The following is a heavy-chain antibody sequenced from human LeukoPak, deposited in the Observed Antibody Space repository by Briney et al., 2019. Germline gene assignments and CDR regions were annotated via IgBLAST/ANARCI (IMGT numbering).Heavy chain of an antibody. V-gene: IGHV4-59*01. CDR1: GGSISSYY. J-gene: IGHJ5*02. Sequence: PSETLSLTCTVSGGSISSYYWSWIRQPPGKGLEWIGYIYYSGSTNYNPSLKSRVTISVDTSKNQFSLKLSSVTAADTAVYYCARDGSYYDILTGYRRENWFDPWGQGTLVTVSS. D-gene: IGHD3-9*01. CDR2: IYYSGST. CDR3: ARDGSYYDILTGYRRENWFDP.